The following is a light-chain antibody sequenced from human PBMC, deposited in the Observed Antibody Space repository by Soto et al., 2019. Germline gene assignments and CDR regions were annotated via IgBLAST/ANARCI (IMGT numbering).Light chain of an antibody. J-gene: IGKJ4*01. V-gene: IGKV3-11*01. CDR2: DAS. Sequence: EIVLTQSPATLSLSPGERATLSCRASQSVSSYFAWYQQKPGQAPRLLIYDASNMATGIPAKFSGSGSGTDFTLTSSSREPEDFAVYYCQQRSTWPLTFGGGTKVEIK. CDR1: QSVSSY. CDR3: QQRSTWPLT.